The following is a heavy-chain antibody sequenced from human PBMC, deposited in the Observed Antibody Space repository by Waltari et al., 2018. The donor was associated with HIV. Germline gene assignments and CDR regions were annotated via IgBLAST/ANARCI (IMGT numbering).Heavy chain of an antibody. Sequence: QVVESGGDLVHPGGSPTLSCAASGFTFSDACMNWVRQIPGKGLGWGGVDISKIEGVAKDYAAPEKDRFTISVNYAEKMFVVRGSSLKIDDTGVYFGVFIGGVYYSFRGPDGFDIWGQGTPVIVSS. CDR1: GFTFSDAC. CDR3: VFIGGVYYSFRGPDGFDI. D-gene: IGHD3-16*01. J-gene: IGHJ3*02. CDR2: DISKIEGVAK. V-gene: IGHV3-15*01.